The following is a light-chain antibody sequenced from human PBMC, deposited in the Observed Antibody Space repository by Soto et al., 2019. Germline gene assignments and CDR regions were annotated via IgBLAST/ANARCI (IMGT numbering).Light chain of an antibody. J-gene: IGLJ3*02. Sequence: QSVLTQPPSASGTPGQRVTISCSGTSSNIGSNYVYWYQQFPGTAPKLLISRNDERPSGVPDRFSGSKSGTSASLGISGLRSEDEADYYCATWDDSLTGREFGGGTKLTVL. V-gene: IGLV1-47*01. CDR2: RND. CDR1: SSNIGSNY. CDR3: ATWDDSLTGRE.